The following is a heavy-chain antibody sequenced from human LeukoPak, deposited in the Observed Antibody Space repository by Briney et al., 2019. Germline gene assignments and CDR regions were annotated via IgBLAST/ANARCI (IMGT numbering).Heavy chain of an antibody. Sequence: ASVKVSCKASGYTFTGYYMHWVRQAPGQGLEWMGWINPNSGGTNSAQKFQGRVTMTRDTSISTAYIELSRLTSDDTAVYYCARDRDVYCSSTSCYIFDYWGQGTLVTVSS. D-gene: IGHD2-2*02. V-gene: IGHV1-2*02. J-gene: IGHJ4*02. CDR1: GYTFTGYY. CDR3: ARDRDVYCSSTSCYIFDY. CDR2: INPNSGGT.